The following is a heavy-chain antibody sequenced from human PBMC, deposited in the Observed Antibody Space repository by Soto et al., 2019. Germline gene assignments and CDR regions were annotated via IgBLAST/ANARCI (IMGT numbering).Heavy chain of an antibody. J-gene: IGHJ4*02. D-gene: IGHD3-9*01. CDR1: GFTFSSYS. Sequence: GGSLRLSCAASGFTFSSYSMNWVRQAPGKGLEWVSYISSSSSTIYYADSVKGRFTISRDNAKNSLYLQMNSLRAEDTAVYYCAREDDILTGYRFGYWGQGTLVTVSS. CDR3: AREDDILTGYRFGY. CDR2: ISSSSSTI. V-gene: IGHV3-48*01.